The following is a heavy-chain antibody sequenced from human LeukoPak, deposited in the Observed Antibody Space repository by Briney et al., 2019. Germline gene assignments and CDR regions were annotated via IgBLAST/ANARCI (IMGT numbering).Heavy chain of an antibody. CDR3: ARLRRGVVIWQTQNFDY. Sequence: PSETLSLTCAVYGGSFSGYYWSWIRQPPGKGLEWIGEINHSGSTNYNPSLKSRVTISVDTSKNQFSLKLSSVTAADTAVYYCARLRRGVVIWQTQNFDYSGQGTLVTVSS. J-gene: IGHJ4*02. V-gene: IGHV4-34*01. CDR1: GGSFSGYY. CDR2: INHSGST. D-gene: IGHD3-3*01.